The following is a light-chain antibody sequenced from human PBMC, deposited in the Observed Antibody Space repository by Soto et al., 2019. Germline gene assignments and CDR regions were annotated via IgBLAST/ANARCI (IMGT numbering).Light chain of an antibody. CDR2: QAS. Sequence: EIQLTQSPSTLSASVGDRVTITGRASQSISTWLAWYQQKPGKAPKLLIYQASNLEGGVPSRFSGSGSGTEFTITISSLQPDDFATYYCQQYNTYPLTFGGGTKVDIK. CDR1: QSISTW. CDR3: QQYNTYPLT. J-gene: IGKJ4*01. V-gene: IGKV1-5*03.